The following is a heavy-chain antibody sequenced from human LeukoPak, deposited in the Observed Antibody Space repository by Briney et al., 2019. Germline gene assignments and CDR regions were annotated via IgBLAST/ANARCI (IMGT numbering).Heavy chain of an antibody. J-gene: IGHJ4*02. CDR2: ISSSGSTI. D-gene: IGHD3-22*01. CDR3: ARDAYYDSSGYWDY. Sequence: GGSLRLSCAASGFTFSSYEMNWVRQAPGKGLEWVSYISSSGSTIYYADSVKGRFTISRDNSKNTLYLQMGSLRAEDMAVYYCARDAYYDSSGYWDYWGQGTLVTVSS. CDR1: GFTFSSYE. V-gene: IGHV3-48*03.